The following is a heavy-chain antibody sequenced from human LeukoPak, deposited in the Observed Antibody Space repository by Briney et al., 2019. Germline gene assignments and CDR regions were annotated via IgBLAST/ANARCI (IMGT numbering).Heavy chain of an antibody. CDR3: ARGRSARPRQLWSNSEY. CDR2: INHSGST. Sequence: SETLSLTCAVYGGSFSGYYWSWIRQRPGKGREWIGEINHSGSTNYNPSLKSRVTISVDTSKNQFSLKLSSVTAADTAVYYCARGRSARPRQLWSNSEYWGQGNLVTVSS. CDR1: GGSFSGYY. D-gene: IGHD5-18*01. V-gene: IGHV4-34*01. J-gene: IGHJ4*02.